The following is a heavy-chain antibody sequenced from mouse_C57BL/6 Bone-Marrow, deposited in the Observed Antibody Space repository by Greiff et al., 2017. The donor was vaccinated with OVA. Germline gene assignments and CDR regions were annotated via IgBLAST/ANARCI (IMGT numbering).Heavy chain of an antibody. Sequence: VKLMESGAELVRPGASVTLSCKASGYTFTDYEMHWVKQTPVHGLEWIGAIDPETGGTAYNPKFKGKAILTADKSSSPAYMELRSLTSEDSAVYCWTRLGFPVNTTVVATTPYFDCWGQGTTLTVSS. D-gene: IGHD1-1*01. CDR3: TRLGFPVNTTVVATTPYFDC. CDR1: GYTFTDYE. V-gene: IGHV1-15*01. J-gene: IGHJ2*01. CDR2: IDPETGGT.